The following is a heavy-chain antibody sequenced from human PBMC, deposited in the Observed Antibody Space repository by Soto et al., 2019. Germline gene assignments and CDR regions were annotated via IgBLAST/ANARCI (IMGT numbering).Heavy chain of an antibody. Sequence: ASVKVSCKASGYTFTSYDINWVRQATGQGLEWMGWMNPNSGNTGYAQKIQGRVTMTRNTSISTAYMELSSLRSEDTAVYYCARGGVTMVRGVHPLKHWGQGTLVTVSS. J-gene: IGHJ1*01. CDR2: MNPNSGNT. CDR1: GYTFTSYD. CDR3: ARGGVTMVRGVHPLKH. D-gene: IGHD3-10*01. V-gene: IGHV1-8*01.